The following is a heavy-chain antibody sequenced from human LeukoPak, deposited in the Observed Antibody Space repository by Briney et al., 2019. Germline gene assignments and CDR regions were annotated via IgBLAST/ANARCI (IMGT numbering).Heavy chain of an antibody. CDR2: INIGGTNT. CDR1: GFTFSDYY. V-gene: IGHV3-11*04. D-gene: IGHD6-6*01. Sequence: GGSLRLSSAASGFTFSDYYMSWIRQAPGKGLEWLSYINIGGTNTHYADSVKGRFTISRDNAKKSLYLEMNSLRAEDTAVYYCARVSSSGVYFFDYWGQGALITVSS. CDR3: ARVSSSGVYFFDY. J-gene: IGHJ4*02.